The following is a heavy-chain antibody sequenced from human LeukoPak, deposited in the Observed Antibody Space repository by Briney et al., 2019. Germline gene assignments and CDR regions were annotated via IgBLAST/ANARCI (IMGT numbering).Heavy chain of an antibody. J-gene: IGHJ4*02. V-gene: IGHV4-61*08. CDR3: ARIFDS. CDR1: GDSFRSGGLY. CDR2: TFHTGKT. Sequence: SETLSLTCTLFGDSFRSGGLYWGWIRQPPRKRPEWIGDTFHTGKTNYSPSLRSRAPISLDTSKSQFSLRLPSMTAADTAVHYCARIFDSWGQGILVTVSS.